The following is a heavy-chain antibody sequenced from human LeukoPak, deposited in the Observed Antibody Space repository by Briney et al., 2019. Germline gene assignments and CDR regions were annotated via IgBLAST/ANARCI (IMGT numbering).Heavy chain of an antibody. J-gene: IGHJ4*02. CDR2: IYYSGGI. D-gene: IGHD1-26*01. V-gene: IGHV4-59*12. CDR3: AKDLGVGATTAFDY. Sequence: SETLSLTCTVSGGSISSNYWNWIRQSPGRGLEWIGYIYYSGGISYNPSLQGRVTISVDTSKNQFSLKLRSLTAADTAVYYCAKDLGVGATTAFDYWGQGTLVTVSS. CDR1: GGSISSNY.